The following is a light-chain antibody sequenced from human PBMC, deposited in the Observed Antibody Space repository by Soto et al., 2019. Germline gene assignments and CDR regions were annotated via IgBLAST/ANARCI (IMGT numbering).Light chain of an antibody. CDR2: GAS. Sequence: EIVLTQSPGTLSLSPGERATLSCRASQSVNRNYLVWFQQKPGHAPRLLISGASSRATGIPDRFSGSGSGTDLTLTISRLEPEDFAVSYCQLHGASSLFNFGPGIRLDLK. CDR3: QLHGASSLFN. V-gene: IGKV3-20*01. CDR1: QSVNRNY. J-gene: IGKJ3*01.